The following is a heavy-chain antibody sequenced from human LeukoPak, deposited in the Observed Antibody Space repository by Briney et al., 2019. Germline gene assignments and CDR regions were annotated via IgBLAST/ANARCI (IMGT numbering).Heavy chain of an antibody. Sequence: GGSLRLSCAASGFTVSSNYMNWVRQAPGKGLEWVSIIYSGGNIYYADSVKGRFTISRDNSKNTLYLQMNSLRAEDTAVYYCAKTADGSYYYGMDVWGQGTTVTVSS. CDR1: GFTVSSNY. V-gene: IGHV3-53*01. J-gene: IGHJ6*02. CDR3: AKTADGSYYYGMDV. D-gene: IGHD6-13*01. CDR2: IYSGGNI.